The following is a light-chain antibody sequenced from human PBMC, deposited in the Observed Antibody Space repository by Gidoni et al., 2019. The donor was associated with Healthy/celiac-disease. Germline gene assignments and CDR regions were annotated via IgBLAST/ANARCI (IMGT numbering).Light chain of an antibody. CDR3: SSYAGSNNWGV. Sequence: QSALTQPPPASGSPGQSVPISCTGTSSDVGGDNYVSWYQQHPGKAPKLIIYEVSKRPSGVPDRFSGSKSGNTASLTVSGLQAEDEADYYCSSYAGSNNWGVFGGGTKLTVL. J-gene: IGLJ2*01. V-gene: IGLV2-8*01. CDR2: EVS. CDR1: SSDVGGDNY.